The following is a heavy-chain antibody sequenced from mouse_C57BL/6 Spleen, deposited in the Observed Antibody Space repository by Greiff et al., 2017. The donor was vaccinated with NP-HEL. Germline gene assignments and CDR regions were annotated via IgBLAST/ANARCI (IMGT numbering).Heavy chain of an antibody. CDR1: GYTFTDYY. Sequence: EVKLQESGPVLVKPGASVKMSCKASGYTFTDYYMNWVKQSHGKSLEWIGVINPYNGGTSYNQKFKGKATLTVDKSSSTAYMELNSLTSEDSAVYYCARVYYGSSYAMDYWGQGTSVTVSS. D-gene: IGHD1-1*01. J-gene: IGHJ4*01. CDR3: ARVYYGSSYAMDY. CDR2: INPYNGGT. V-gene: IGHV1-19*01.